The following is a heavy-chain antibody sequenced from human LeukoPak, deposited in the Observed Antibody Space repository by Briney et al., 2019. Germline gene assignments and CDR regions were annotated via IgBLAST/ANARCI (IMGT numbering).Heavy chain of an antibody. D-gene: IGHD3-22*01. Sequence: GGSLRFSCAASGFTFSSYAMSWVRQAPGKGLEWVSAISGSGGSTYYADSVKGRFTISRDNSKNTLYLQMNSLRAEDTAVYYCAKDPSAYDSSGYYYPNWFDPWGQGTLVTVSS. J-gene: IGHJ5*02. CDR3: AKDPSAYDSSGYYYPNWFDP. CDR1: GFTFSSYA. CDR2: ISGSGGST. V-gene: IGHV3-23*01.